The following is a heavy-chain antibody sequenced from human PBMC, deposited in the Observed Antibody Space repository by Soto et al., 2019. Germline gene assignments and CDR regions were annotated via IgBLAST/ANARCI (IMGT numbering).Heavy chain of an antibody. CDR3: AKGVQTVTTPLVGWYFDL. J-gene: IGHJ2*01. Sequence: EVQLLESGGGLVQPGGSLRLSCAASGFTFSSYAMSWVRQAPGKGLVWVSAISGSGGSTYYADSVKGRFTISRDNTKNTLYLQMNSLRAEDTAVYYCAKGVQTVTTPLVGWYFDLWGRGTLVTVSS. V-gene: IGHV3-23*01. CDR1: GFTFSSYA. CDR2: ISGSGGST. D-gene: IGHD4-17*01.